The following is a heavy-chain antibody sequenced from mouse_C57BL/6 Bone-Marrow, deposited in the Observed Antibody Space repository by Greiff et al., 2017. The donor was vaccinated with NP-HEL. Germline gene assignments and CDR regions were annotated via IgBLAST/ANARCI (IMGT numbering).Heavy chain of an antibody. V-gene: IGHV14-4*01. CDR3: TGDYGSSSPFAY. Sequence: VHVKQSGAELVRPGASVKLSCTASGFNIKDDYMHWVKQRPEQGLEWIGWIDPENGDTEYASKFQGKATITADTSSNTAYLQFSSLTSEDTAVYYCTGDYGSSSPFAYWGQGTLVTVSA. CDR2: IDPENGDT. CDR1: GFNIKDDY. J-gene: IGHJ3*01. D-gene: IGHD1-1*01.